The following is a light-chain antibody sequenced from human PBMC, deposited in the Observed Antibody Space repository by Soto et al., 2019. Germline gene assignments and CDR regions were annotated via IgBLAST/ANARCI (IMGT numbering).Light chain of an antibody. CDR1: SSDVGGFNF. Sequence: QSALTQPASVSGSPGQSITISCTGSSSDVGGFNFVSWYRQHPGKAPKFMIYEVSNRPSGVSSRFSGSKSGNTASLTISGLQAEDEADYYCSSYTTNSTLVFGGGTKLTVL. CDR3: SSYTTNSTLV. J-gene: IGLJ2*01. V-gene: IGLV2-14*01. CDR2: EVS.